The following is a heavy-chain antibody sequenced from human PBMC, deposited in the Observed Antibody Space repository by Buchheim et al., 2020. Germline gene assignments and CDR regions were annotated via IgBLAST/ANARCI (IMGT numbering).Heavy chain of an antibody. V-gene: IGHV5-51*01. J-gene: IGHJ4*02. CDR2: ILPRDSDT. D-gene: IGHD3-16*02. CDR1: EYSFPSYW. CDR3: ARHRSLQYLDY. Sequence: EVQLVQSGAKVKKPGESLKISCKGSEYSFPSYWIGWVRQMPGKGLEWMGIILPRDSDTRYSPSFQGRVTISVDTSINTAYLQWSSLEASDTAIYYCARHRSLQYLDYWGQGTL.